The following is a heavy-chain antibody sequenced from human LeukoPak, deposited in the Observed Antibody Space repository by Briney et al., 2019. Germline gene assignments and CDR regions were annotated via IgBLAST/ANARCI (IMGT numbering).Heavy chain of an antibody. CDR2: IYYSGGT. Sequence: SETLSLTCTVSGGSISSYYWSWIRQPPGKGLEWIGYIYYSGGTNYNPSLKSRVTISVDTSKNQFSLKLSSVTAADTAVYYCARENIVTPPDYWGQGTLVTVSS. CDR1: GGSISSYY. J-gene: IGHJ4*02. D-gene: IGHD2/OR15-2a*01. CDR3: ARENIVTPPDY. V-gene: IGHV4-59*01.